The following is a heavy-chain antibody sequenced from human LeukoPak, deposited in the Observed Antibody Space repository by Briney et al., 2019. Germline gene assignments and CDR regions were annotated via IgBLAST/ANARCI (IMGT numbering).Heavy chain of an antibody. Sequence: GESLKISCQGSGYSFTSYWIGWVRQMPGKGLEWMGIIYPGDSDTRYSPSFQGQVTISADKSITTAYLQWSSLKASDTAMYYCTRLENEWALSLWGQGTLVTVSS. CDR2: IYPGDSDT. CDR3: TRLENEWALSL. CDR1: GYSFTSYW. J-gene: IGHJ4*02. V-gene: IGHV5-51*01. D-gene: IGHD1-1*01.